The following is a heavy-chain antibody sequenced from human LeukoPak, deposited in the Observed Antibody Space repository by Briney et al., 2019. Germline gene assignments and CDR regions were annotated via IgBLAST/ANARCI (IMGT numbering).Heavy chain of an antibody. V-gene: IGHV4-34*01. J-gene: IGHJ6*03. CDR2: INHSGST. CDR3: ARGDIVVVPAVMAYYYYMDV. D-gene: IGHD2-2*01. CDR1: GGSFSGYY. Sequence: SETLSLTCAVYGGSFSGYYWSWIRQPPGKGLEWIGEINHSGSTNNNPSLKSRVTISVDTSKNQFSLKLSSVTAADTAVYYCARGDIVVVPAVMAYYYYMDVWGKGTTVTVSS.